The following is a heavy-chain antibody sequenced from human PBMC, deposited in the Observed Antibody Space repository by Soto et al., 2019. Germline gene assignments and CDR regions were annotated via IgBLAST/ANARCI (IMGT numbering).Heavy chain of an antibody. D-gene: IGHD4-17*01. CDR3: AVPPTTVVTPRAQFDY. CDR2: ISYDGSNK. CDR1: GFTFSSYG. Sequence: SGGSLRLSCAASGFTFSSYGMHWVRQAPGKGLEWVAVISYDGSNKYYADSVKGRFTISRDNSKNTLYLQMNSLRAEDTAVYYCAVPPTTVVTPRAQFDYWGQGTLVTVSS. V-gene: IGHV3-30*03. J-gene: IGHJ4*02.